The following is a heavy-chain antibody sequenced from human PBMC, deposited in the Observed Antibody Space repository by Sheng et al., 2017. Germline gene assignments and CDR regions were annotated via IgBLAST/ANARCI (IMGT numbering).Heavy chain of an antibody. J-gene: IGHJ3*01. CDR2: ISDTGGAS. Sequence: EMQLVESGGGLERPGGSLRLSCAASEFTFSTYAMSWVRQAPGKGPEWVSAISDTGGASSYADSVEGRFTISRDNSKRTLSLHMNRLRAEDTAVYYCAKLQGLAVFDVWGQGTMVTVSS. CDR1: EFTFSTYA. CDR3: AKLQGLAVFDV. D-gene: IGHD3-16*01. V-gene: IGHV3-23*04.